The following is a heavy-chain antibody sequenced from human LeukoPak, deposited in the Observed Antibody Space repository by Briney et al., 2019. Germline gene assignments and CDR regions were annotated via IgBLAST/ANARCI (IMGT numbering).Heavy chain of an antibody. CDR1: GFTFSNFA. Sequence: GGYLRLSCAASGFTFSNFAMSWVRQAPGKGLVWVSAISGNGGSTYYADSVKGRFTISRDNAKNSLYLQMNSLRAEDTAVYYCAREYDILTGYRDYWGQGTLVTVSS. CDR2: ISGNGGST. CDR3: AREYDILTGYRDY. V-gene: IGHV3-23*01. J-gene: IGHJ4*02. D-gene: IGHD3-9*01.